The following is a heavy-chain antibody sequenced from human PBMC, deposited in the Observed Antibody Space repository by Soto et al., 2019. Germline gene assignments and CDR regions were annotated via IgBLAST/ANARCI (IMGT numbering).Heavy chain of an antibody. V-gene: IGHV1-69*08. CDR3: AREGYCSSTSCYGRYYYYYMDV. D-gene: IGHD2-2*01. CDR2: IIPILGIA. Sequence: QVQLVQSGAEVKKPGSSVKVSCKASGGTFSSYTISWVRQAPGQGLEWMGRIIPILGIANYAQKFQGRVTITAEKSTSTAYMELSSLRSEDTAVYYCAREGYCSSTSCYGRYYYYYMDVWGKGTTVTVSS. CDR1: GGTFSSYT. J-gene: IGHJ6*03.